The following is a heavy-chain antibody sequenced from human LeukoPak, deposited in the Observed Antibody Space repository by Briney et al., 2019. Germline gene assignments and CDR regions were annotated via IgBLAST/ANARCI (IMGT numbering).Heavy chain of an antibody. D-gene: IGHD6-19*01. CDR1: GYTFTGYY. CDR2: INPNSGGT. CDR3: ARDLSLWYSSGWINWYFDL. V-gene: IGHV1-2*02. Sequence: GASVKVSCKASGYTFTGYYMHWVRQAPGQGLEWMGWINPNSGGTNYAQKFQGRVTMTRDRSINTAYMELSRLRSDDTAVYYCARDLSLWYSSGWINWYFDLWCRGTLVTVSS. J-gene: IGHJ2*01.